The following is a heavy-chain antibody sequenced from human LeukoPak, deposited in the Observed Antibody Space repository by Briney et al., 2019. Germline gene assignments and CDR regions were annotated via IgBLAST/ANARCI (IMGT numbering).Heavy chain of an antibody. CDR2: IIPILGIA. D-gene: IGHD3-22*01. Sequence: ASVKVSCKASGGTFSNYAINWVRQAPGQGLEWMGGIIPILGIANYAQKFQGRVTITADESTTTAYMELSSLRSEDTAVYYCARPWDSGGYFGSRLDHWGQGTLVTVSS. CDR1: GGTFSNYA. CDR3: ARPWDSGGYFGSRLDH. J-gene: IGHJ4*02. V-gene: IGHV1-69*01.